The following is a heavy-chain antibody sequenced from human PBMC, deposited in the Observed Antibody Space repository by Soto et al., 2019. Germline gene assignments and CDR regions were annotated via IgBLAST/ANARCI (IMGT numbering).Heavy chain of an antibody. CDR1: GGSISSSSYY. Sequence: QLQLQESGPGLVKPSETLSLTCTVSGGSISSSSYYWGWIRQPPGKGLEWIGSIYYSGSTYYNPSLKSRATISVHTSKNQVSLKLSSVTAADTAVYYCATVGRGSYSYYYGMDVWGQGTTVTVSS. CDR3: ATVGRGSYSYYYGMDV. V-gene: IGHV4-39*01. D-gene: IGHD1-26*01. CDR2: IYYSGST. J-gene: IGHJ6*02.